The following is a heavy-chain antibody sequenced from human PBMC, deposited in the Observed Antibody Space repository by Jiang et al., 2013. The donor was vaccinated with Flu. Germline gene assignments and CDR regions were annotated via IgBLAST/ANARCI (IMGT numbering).Heavy chain of an antibody. CDR2: TYYRSKWFN. CDR1: GDSVSSDSAA. CDR3: ARGSPPDY. V-gene: IGHV6-1*01. D-gene: IGHD2-15*01. Sequence: SQTLSLTCAISGDSVSSDSAAWTWIRQSPSRGLEWLGRTYYRSKWFNDYAVSVKSRIIITSDTSKNQFSLQLKPVTPEDTAVYFCARGSPPDYWGQGTLVTVSS. J-gene: IGHJ4*02.